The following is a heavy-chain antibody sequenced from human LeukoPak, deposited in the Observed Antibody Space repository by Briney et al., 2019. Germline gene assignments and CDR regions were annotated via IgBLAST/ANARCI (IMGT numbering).Heavy chain of an antibody. CDR1: GFTFSDYS. Sequence: GGSLRLSCAASGFTFSDYSMNWVRQAPGKGLEWVSYISSSSSTVYYADSVKGRFPISRDNAKNSLYLQMNSLGDEDTAVYYCARDVRWLRFVFDYWGQGIPVTVSS. V-gene: IGHV3-48*02. CDR3: ARDVRWLRFVFDY. J-gene: IGHJ4*02. D-gene: IGHD5-12*01. CDR2: ISSSSSTV.